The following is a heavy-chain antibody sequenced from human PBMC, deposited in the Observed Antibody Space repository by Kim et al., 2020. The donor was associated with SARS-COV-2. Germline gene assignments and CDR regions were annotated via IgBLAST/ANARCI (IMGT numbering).Heavy chain of an antibody. CDR3: AKRGRYTGGCHEY. CDR1: GFTFSSYV. D-gene: IGHD2-8*02. V-gene: IGHV3-23*01. J-gene: IGHJ4*02. Sequence: GGSLRLSCAASGFTFSSYVMSWVRQAPGKGLEWVSGIGGTGSAPFYADSVKGRFTVSRDNSEYTLYLQMDSLRADDTAIYYCAKRGRYTGGCHEYWGQGTLVVVSS. CDR2: IGGTGSAP.